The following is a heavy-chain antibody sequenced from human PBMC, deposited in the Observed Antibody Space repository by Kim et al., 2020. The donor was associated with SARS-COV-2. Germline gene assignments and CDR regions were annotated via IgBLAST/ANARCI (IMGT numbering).Heavy chain of an antibody. D-gene: IGHD6-13*01. Sequence: KGRFTISRDNSKNTLYLQMNSLRAEDTAVYYCARDLLGLEQQPSLGMDVWGQGTTVTVSS. CDR3: ARDLLGLEQQPSLGMDV. J-gene: IGHJ6*02. V-gene: IGHV3-30*07.